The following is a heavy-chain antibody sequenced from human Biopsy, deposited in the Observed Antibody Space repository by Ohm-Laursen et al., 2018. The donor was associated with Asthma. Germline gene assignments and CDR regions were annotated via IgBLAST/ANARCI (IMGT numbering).Heavy chain of an antibody. Sequence: SLRLSCSASGFAVSRDHMFWVRQAPGKGPKWVSVIYSGGTSHTADSVRGRFTISRDYSKNTLYLQMHSLRAEDTAVYYCARGDSSNWSHYYFDYWGQGTLVTVSS. D-gene: IGHD3-22*01. CDR1: GFAVSRDH. CDR2: IYSGGTS. CDR3: ARGDSSNWSHYYFDY. J-gene: IGHJ4*02. V-gene: IGHV3-53*01.